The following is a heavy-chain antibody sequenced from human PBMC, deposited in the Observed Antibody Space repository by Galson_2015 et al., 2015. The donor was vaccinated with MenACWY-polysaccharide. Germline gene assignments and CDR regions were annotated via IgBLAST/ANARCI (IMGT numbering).Heavy chain of an antibody. CDR1: GFTFSSYA. CDR3: AKQIDEYYGSGNYYPPWDD. D-gene: IGHD3-10*01. V-gene: IGHV3-23*01. J-gene: IGHJ4*02. CDR2: ISGSGLNT. Sequence: SLRLSCAASGFTFSSYAMSWVRQAPGKGLEWVSTISGSGLNTYYADSVKGRFTMSRDNSKNTLYMQMNSLRAEDTAVYYCAKQIDEYYGSGNYYPPWDDWGQGSLVTVSS.